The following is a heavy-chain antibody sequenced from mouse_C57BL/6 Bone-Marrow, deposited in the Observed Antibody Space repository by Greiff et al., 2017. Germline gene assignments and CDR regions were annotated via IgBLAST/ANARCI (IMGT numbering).Heavy chain of an antibody. D-gene: IGHD1-1*01. J-gene: IGHJ2*01. CDR3: ARVQGVTMVVYFDY. CDR1: GYAFSSSW. CDR2: IYPGDGDT. Sequence: VQLQQSGPELVKPGASVKISCKASGYAFSSSWMNWVKQRPGKGLEWIGRIYPGDGDTNYNGKFKGKATLTADKSSSTAYMQLSSLTSEDSAVYFCARVQGVTMVVYFDYWGQGTTLTVSS. V-gene: IGHV1-82*01.